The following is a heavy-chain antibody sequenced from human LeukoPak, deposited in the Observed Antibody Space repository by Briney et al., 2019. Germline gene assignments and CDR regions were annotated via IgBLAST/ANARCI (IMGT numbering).Heavy chain of an antibody. J-gene: IGHJ6*03. CDR3: AKDGGYYYYYYMDV. CDR1: GFTFSSYA. Sequence: PGGSLRLSCAASGFTFSSYAMSWVRQAPGKGLEWVSAISGSGGSTSYADSVKGGFTISRDNSKNTLYLQMNSLRAEDTAVYYCAKDGGYYYYYYMDVWGKGTTVTVSS. V-gene: IGHV3-23*01. D-gene: IGHD3-16*01. CDR2: ISGSGGST.